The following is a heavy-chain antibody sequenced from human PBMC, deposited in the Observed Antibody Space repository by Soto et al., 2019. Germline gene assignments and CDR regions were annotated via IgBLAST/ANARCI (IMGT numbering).Heavy chain of an antibody. J-gene: IGHJ6*03. D-gene: IGHD3-10*01. CDR1: GYTFTNHG. CDR2: ISASNGDT. Sequence: QVELVQSGVEVKKPGASVKVSCKASGYTFTNHGLSWVRQAPGQGLEWMGWISASNGDTNYAQKFLGRVTVTTDTSTSTGYMELRSLKSEDTAVYYCARMVRGSKIDYYYYMDVSGKGTTVIVSS. V-gene: IGHV1-18*04. CDR3: ARMVRGSKIDYYYYMDV.